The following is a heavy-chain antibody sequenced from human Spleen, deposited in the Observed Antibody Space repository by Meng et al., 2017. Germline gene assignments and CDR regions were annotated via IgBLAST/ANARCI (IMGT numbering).Heavy chain of an antibody. V-gene: IGHV2-5*02. CDR1: GLSLSSSGVG. D-gene: IGHD4-17*01. CDR3: VHNTARV. CDR2: IYWDDDN. J-gene: IGHJ4*02. Sequence: QITLKESGPTLVKPTQTLTLTCTFSGLSLSSSGVGVGWIRQPPGKALEWLALIYWDDDNRYSPSLKSRLTITKDTSKNQVFLIMTNMNPVDTATYYCVHNTARVWGQGILVTVSS.